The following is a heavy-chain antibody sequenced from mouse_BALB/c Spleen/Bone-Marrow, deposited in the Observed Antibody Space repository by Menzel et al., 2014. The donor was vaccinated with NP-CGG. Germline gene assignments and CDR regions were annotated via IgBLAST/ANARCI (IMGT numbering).Heavy chain of an antibody. CDR2: INPSTGYT. J-gene: IGHJ3*01. V-gene: IGHV1-7*01. Sequence: VQRVESGAELAKPGASVKMSCKASGYTFTSYWMHWVKQRPGQGLEWIGYINPSTGYTEYNQKFKDKATLTADKSSSTAYMQLSSLTSEDSAVYYCARDGYGNYEGFAYWGQGTLVTVSA. CDR1: GYTFTSYW. D-gene: IGHD2-10*02. CDR3: ARDGYGNYEGFAY.